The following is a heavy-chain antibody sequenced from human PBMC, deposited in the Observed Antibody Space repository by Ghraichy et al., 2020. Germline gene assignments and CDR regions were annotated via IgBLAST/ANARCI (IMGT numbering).Heavy chain of an antibody. Sequence: GGSLRLSCAASGFTFSSYAMSWVRQAPGKGLEWVSAISGSGGSTYYADSVKGRFTISRDNSKNTLYLQMNSLRAEDTAVYYCAIFLDVHPWEYCSGGSCTVDCWGQGTLVTVSS. V-gene: IGHV3-23*01. J-gene: IGHJ4*02. CDR2: ISGSGGST. CDR3: AIFLDVHPWEYCSGGSCTVDC. D-gene: IGHD2-15*01. CDR1: GFTFSSYA.